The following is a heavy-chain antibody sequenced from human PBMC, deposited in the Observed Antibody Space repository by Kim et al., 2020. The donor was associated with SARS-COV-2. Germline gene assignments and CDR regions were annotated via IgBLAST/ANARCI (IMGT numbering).Heavy chain of an antibody. CDR1: GGSINNYY. CDR3: ARHAPNHYGDYFDY. CDR2: IHSTGTT. Sequence: SETLSLTCTVSGGSINNYYWIWIRQPPGRGLEWIGYIHSTGTTNYNPSLRSRVTISVATSKNQFSLKLSSVTAADTATYYCARHAPNHYGDYFDYWGQG. D-gene: IGHD4-17*01. J-gene: IGHJ4*02. V-gene: IGHV4-59*08.